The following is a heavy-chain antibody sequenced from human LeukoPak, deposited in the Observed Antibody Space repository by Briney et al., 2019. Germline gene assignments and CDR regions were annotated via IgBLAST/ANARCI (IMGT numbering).Heavy chain of an antibody. CDR2: ISGRAGST. J-gene: IGHJ6*03. CDR3: AKESRFSRGFGEPNMDV. CDR1: GFTFSSYA. V-gene: IGHV3-23*01. D-gene: IGHD3-10*01. Sequence: GGSLRLSCAASGFTFSSYAMNWVRQAPGKGLEWVSAISGRAGSTSYADSVKGRFTISRYHSKNTLYLQMNSLRAEDTAVYYCAKESRFSRGFGEPNMDVWGKGTTVTFSS.